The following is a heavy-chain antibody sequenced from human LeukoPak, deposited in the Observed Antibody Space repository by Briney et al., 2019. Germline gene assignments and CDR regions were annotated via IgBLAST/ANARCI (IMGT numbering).Heavy chain of an antibody. D-gene: IGHD3-22*01. Sequence: GGSLRLSCAASGFTFDGYGMSWVRQAPGKGLEWVSGIDWNGGSTGYADSVKGRFTISRDNAKNSLYLQMNSLRAEDTALYYCASSYDSSGYLFDYWGQGTLVTVSS. CDR2: IDWNGGST. CDR1: GFTFDGYG. V-gene: IGHV3-20*04. J-gene: IGHJ4*02. CDR3: ASSYDSSGYLFDY.